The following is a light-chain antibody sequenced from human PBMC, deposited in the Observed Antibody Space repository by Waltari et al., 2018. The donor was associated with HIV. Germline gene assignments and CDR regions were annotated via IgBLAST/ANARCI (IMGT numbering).Light chain of an antibody. V-gene: IGLV1-51*01. CDR2: DND. J-gene: IGLJ2*01. CDR1: RSNIGKSY. Sequence: QSVLTQPPSVSAAPGQKVTISCSGSRSNIGKSYVSWYQQDPGTAPKLLIYDNDKRPSGIADLFSGSKSGTSAALGIPVLQTGDEAVYYCGTWDTSLSSGEVFGGGTKLTVL. CDR3: GTWDTSLSSGEV.